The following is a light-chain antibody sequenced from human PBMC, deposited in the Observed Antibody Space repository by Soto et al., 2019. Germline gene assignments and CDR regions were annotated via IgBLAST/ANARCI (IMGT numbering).Light chain of an antibody. V-gene: IGKV1-5*03. CDR1: QSIRIW. CDR3: HQDSNLWT. Sequence: DIQMTHSPSTLSASVGDRVTITCRASQSIRIWLAWYQQKSGKAPKLLIYQASTFSSGVPSRFSGSGSGTEFSVTISSLQPDDVGNNSSHQDSNLWTFGRETKVDIK. CDR2: QAS. J-gene: IGKJ1*01.